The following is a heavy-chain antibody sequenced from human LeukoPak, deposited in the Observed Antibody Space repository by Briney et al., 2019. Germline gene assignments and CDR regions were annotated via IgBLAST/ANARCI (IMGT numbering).Heavy chain of an antibody. CDR3: ARDPLTMVRGVTPFDY. CDR2: INAGNGNT. CDR1: GYTFTSYA. V-gene: IGHV1-3*01. Sequence: ASVKVSCKASGYTFTSYAMHWVRQAPGQRLEWMGWINAGNGNTKYSQKFQGRVTITRDTSASTAYMELSSLRSEDTAVYYCARDPLTMVRGVTPFDYWGQGTLVTVSS. J-gene: IGHJ4*02. D-gene: IGHD3-10*01.